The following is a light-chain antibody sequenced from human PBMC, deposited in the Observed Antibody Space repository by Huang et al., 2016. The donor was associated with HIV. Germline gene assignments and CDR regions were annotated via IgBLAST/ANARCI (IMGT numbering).Light chain of an antibody. Sequence: DIVMTQSPLSLPVTPGEPASISCRSSQSLLQSNGYNYLDWYLQKPGQSPQLLIYLGSNRASGVPDRFSGSGSGTAFTLKISRVEAEDVGVYYCMQTLQTPLTFGGGTKVEI. CDR2: LGS. CDR1: QSLLQSNGYNY. V-gene: IGKV2-28*01. J-gene: IGKJ4*01. CDR3: MQTLQTPLT.